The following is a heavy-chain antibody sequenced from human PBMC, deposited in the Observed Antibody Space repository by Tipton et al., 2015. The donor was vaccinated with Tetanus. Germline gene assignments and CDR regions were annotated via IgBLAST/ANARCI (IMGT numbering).Heavy chain of an antibody. CDR2: LSYDGTHE. D-gene: IGHD3-22*01. J-gene: IGHJ6*02. V-gene: IGHV3-30*03. Sequence: SLRLSCVASGFAFSSYDMHWVRQTPGKGLEWLAVLSYDGTHEHYADSVKGRFTISRDNSENILFLQMSSLRAEDRAVYYCARVVRDYYYGMDVWGQGTTVTVSS. CDR1: GFAFSSYD. CDR3: ARVVRDYYYGMDV.